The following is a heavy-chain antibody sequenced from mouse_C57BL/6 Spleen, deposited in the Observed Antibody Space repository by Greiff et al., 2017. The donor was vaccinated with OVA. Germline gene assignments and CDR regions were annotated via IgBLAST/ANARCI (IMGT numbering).Heavy chain of an antibody. J-gene: IGHJ3*01. D-gene: IGHD1-1*01. CDR2: INPGSGGT. CDR1: GYAFTNYL. V-gene: IGHV1-54*01. Sequence: QVQLQQSGAELVRPGTSVKVSCKASGYAFTNYLIEWVKQRPGQGLEWIGVINPGSGGTNYNEKFKGKATLTADKSSSTAYMQLSSLTSEDSAVYFCAREGGFYYGSSGFAYWGQGTLVTVSA. CDR3: AREGGFYYGSSGFAY.